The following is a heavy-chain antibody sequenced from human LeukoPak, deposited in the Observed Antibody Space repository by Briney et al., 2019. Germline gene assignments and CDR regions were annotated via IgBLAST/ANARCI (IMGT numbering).Heavy chain of an antibody. J-gene: IGHJ4*02. D-gene: IGHD3-10*01. Sequence: GASVKVSCKASGYTFAGYYMHWVRQAPGQGLEWMGWINPNSGGTNYAQKLQGRVTMTTDTSTNTAYMELRSLRSDDTAVYYCARDQRVDGSGSLPDYWGQGTLVTVSS. CDR1: GYTFAGYY. CDR3: ARDQRVDGSGSLPDY. V-gene: IGHV1-2*02. CDR2: INPNSGGT.